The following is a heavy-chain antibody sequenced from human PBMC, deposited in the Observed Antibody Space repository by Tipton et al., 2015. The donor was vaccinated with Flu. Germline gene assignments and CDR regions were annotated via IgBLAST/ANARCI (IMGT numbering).Heavy chain of an antibody. Sequence: QLVQSGGGLVKPGGSLRLSCAGSGFSFNTYTLNWVRQAPGKGLEWVSSISRNSNYMYYSDSVKGRFTISRGDAKNSLYLQMNSMRAEDTAVYYCVRGKIAAAGLFDYWGQGALVTVSS. D-gene: IGHD6-13*01. CDR2: ISRNSNYM. CDR3: VRGKIAAAGLFDY. J-gene: IGHJ4*02. V-gene: IGHV3-21*01. CDR1: GFSFNTYT.